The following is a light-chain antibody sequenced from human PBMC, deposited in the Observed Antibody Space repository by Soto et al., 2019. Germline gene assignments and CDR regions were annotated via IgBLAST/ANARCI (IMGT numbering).Light chain of an antibody. V-gene: IGKV3-15*01. J-gene: IGKJ2*03. CDR3: QQYNNCPPYS. CDR1: QSVSSK. CDR2: DAS. Sequence: EVVMTQSPATLSVSPGERATLSCRASQSVSSKLAWYQQKPGQAPRLLIYDASTRATGIPARFSGSGSGTEFTLPICSLQSEDFAVYYCQQYNNCPPYSFGQGTKLEIK.